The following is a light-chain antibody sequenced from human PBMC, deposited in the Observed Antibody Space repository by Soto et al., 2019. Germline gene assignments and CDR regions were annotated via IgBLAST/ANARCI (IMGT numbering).Light chain of an antibody. Sequence: DIQMTQSPSSLSASVGDRVTITCRASQTISSYSSWYQQNPGKAPKLLIYAASSLQSGVPSRFSGSGSGTDFTLTISNLQPEDFATYYCQQSYSTPWTFGQGTKVEIK. V-gene: IGKV1-39*01. CDR1: QTISSY. CDR3: QQSYSTPWT. J-gene: IGKJ1*01. CDR2: AAS.